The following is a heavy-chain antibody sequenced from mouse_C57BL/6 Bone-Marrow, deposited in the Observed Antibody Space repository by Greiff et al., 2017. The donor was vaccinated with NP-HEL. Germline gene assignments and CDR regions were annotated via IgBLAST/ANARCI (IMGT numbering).Heavy chain of an antibody. CDR2: IDPSDSET. D-gene: IGHD2-3*01. V-gene: IGHV1-52*01. Sequence: QVQLQQSGAELVRPGSSVKLSCKASGYTFTSYWMHWVKQRPKQGLEWIGNIDPSDSETHYNQKFKDKATLTVDKSSSTAYMQLSSLTSEVSAVDYCARERAYDGYYAVDYWGQGTSVTVSS. CDR1: GYTFTSYW. CDR3: ARERAYDGYYAVDY. J-gene: IGHJ4*01.